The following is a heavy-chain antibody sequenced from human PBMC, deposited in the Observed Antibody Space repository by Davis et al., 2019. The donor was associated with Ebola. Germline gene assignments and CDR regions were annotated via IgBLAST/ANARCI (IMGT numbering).Heavy chain of an antibody. D-gene: IGHD6-13*01. CDR2: ISSSGSTI. J-gene: IGHJ5*02. Sequence: GESLKISCAASGFTFSDYYMSWIRQAPGKGLEWVSYISSSGSTIYYADSVKGRFTISRDNAKNSLYLQMNSLRAEDTAVYYCARSTSSSWLNWFDPWGQGTLVTVSS. CDR1: GFTFSDYY. CDR3: ARSTSSSWLNWFDP. V-gene: IGHV3-11*04.